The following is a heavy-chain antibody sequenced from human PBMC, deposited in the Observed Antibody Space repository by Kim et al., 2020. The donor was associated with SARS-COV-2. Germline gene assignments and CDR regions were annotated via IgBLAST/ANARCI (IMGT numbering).Heavy chain of an antibody. CDR1: GFTFSSYA. CDR3: AGIQDWYFDL. CDR2: ISYDGSNK. Sequence: GGSLRLSCAASGFTFSSYAMHWVRQAPGKGLEWVAVISYDGSNKYYADSVKGRFTISRDNSKNTLYLQMNSLRAEDTAVYYCAGIQDWYFDLWGRGTLVTVSS. J-gene: IGHJ2*01. V-gene: IGHV3-30-3*01.